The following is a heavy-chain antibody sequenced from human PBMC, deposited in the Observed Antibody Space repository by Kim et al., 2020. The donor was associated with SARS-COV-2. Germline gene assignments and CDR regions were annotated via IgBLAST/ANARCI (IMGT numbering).Heavy chain of an antibody. CDR1: GGTFSSYA. D-gene: IGHD4-17*01. J-gene: IGHJ3*02. Sequence: SVKVSCKASGGTFSSYAISWVRQAPGQGLEWMGGIIPIFGTANYAQKFQGRVTITADKSTSTAYMELSSLRSEDTAVYYCARSYMTTVTSSHYDAFDIWGQGTMVTVSS. V-gene: IGHV1-69*06. CDR2: IIPIFGTA. CDR3: ARSYMTTVTSSHYDAFDI.